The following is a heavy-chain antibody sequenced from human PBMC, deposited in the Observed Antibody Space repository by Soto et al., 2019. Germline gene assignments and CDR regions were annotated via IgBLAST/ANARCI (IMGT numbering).Heavy chain of an antibody. V-gene: IGHV1-46*03. J-gene: IGHJ5*02. D-gene: IGHD5-18*01. CDR1: GYTFTSYY. CDR3: ARVYPSDTRYGYVGNNWFDP. Sequence: QVQLVQSGAEVKKPGASVKVSCKASGYTFTSYYMHWVRQAPGQGLEWIGIINPSGGSTSYAKKVQGRVTMTRDTSTSTVYMELSSLRSEDKAVYYCARVYPSDTRYGYVGNNWFDPWGQGTLVTVSS. CDR2: INPSGGST.